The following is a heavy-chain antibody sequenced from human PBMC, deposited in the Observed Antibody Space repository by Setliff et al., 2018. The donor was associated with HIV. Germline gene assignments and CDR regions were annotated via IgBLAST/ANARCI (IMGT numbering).Heavy chain of an antibody. D-gene: IGHD3-10*01. CDR2: ISAYNGNT. J-gene: IGHJ4*02. CDR3: ARRGNYYASAFDY. CDR1: GYTFTNYF. Sequence: GASVKVSCKASGYTFTNYFIHWVRQAPGQGLEWMGWISAYNGNTNYAQKLQGRLTMTTDTSTSTAYMDLRSLRSDDTAVYYCARRGNYYASAFDYWGQGTLVTVSS. V-gene: IGHV1-18*04.